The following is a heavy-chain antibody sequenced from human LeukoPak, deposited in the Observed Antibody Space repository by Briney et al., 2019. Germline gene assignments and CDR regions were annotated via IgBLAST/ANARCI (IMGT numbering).Heavy chain of an antibody. CDR3: ASTGAGYSSSWRLGWFDP. Sequence: ASVKVSCKASGGTFSSYAISWVRQAPGQGLERMGGIIPIFGTANYAHKFQGRVTIIADDSTSTAYMEVTSLRSEDTAVYYCASTGAGYSSSWRLGWFDPWGQGTLVTVSS. J-gene: IGHJ5*02. CDR2: IIPIFGTA. CDR1: GGTFSSYA. V-gene: IGHV1-69*13. D-gene: IGHD6-13*01.